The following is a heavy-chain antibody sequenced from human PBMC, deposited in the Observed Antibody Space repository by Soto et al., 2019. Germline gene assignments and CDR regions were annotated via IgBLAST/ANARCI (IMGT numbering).Heavy chain of an antibody. Sequence: ASVKVSCKASGYTFTSYYMHWVRQAPGQGLEWMGIINPSGGSTNYAQKFQDRVTMSRDTSISTAYMELSSLRSDDTAVYYCAIDPAIAAAGSWFDSWGHGTLVTVSS. CDR2: INPSGGST. CDR3: AIDPAIAAAGSWFDS. D-gene: IGHD6-13*01. J-gene: IGHJ5*01. V-gene: IGHV1-46*01. CDR1: GYTFTSYY.